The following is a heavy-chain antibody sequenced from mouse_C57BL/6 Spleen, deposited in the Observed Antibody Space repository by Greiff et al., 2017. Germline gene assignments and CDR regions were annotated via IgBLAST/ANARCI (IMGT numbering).Heavy chain of an antibody. V-gene: IGHV1-15*01. CDR3: TRGGAVPFAY. J-gene: IGHJ3*01. CDR2: IDPETGGT. Sequence: VQGVESGAELVRPGASVTLSCKASGYTFTDYEMHWVKQTPVHGLEWIGAIDPETGGTAYNQKFKGKAILTADKSSSTAYMELRSLTSEDSAVYYCTRGGAVPFAYWGQGTLVTVSA. CDR1: GYTFTDYE.